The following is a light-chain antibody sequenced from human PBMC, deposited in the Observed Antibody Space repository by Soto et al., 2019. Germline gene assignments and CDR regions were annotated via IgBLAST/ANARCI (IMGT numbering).Light chain of an antibody. Sequence: QSVLTQPPSASGAPGQRVTIACSGSRSNIGSNTVSWYQQLPGAAPKLLIYSDNVRPSGVPDRFSGSKSGTSASLAISGLQSDDESDYYCAAWDDSLDDRVVFGGGTQLTVL. CDR1: RSNIGSNT. V-gene: IGLV1-44*01. CDR3: AAWDDSLDDRVV. J-gene: IGLJ2*01. CDR2: SDN.